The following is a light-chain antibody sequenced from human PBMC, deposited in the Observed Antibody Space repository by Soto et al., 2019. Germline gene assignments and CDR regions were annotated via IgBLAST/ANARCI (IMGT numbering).Light chain of an antibody. CDR2: AAS. J-gene: IGKJ1*01. CDR3: QQSYSIPQT. V-gene: IGKV1-39*01. CDR1: QSMSSY. Sequence: DIQMTQSPSSLSAFVGDRVTITCRASQSMSSYLNWYQQKPGKAPKLLIYAASSLQSGVPSRFSGSGSGTDFTLTISSLQPEDFATYYCQQSYSIPQTFGQGTKVEIK.